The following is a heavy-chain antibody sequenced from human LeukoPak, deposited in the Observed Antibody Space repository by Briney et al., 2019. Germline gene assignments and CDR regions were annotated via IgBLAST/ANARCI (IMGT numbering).Heavy chain of an antibody. D-gene: IGHD5-12*01. CDR3: VKSGYSSSSDVDY. Sequence: GGSLRLSCAASGFTFSSYAMHWVRQAAGKGLQFLSSINSNGGSTYCADSVKGRFTISRDNSKSKLYLQMNRLRSEDTAVYYCVKSGYSSSSDVDYWGQGTLVTVSS. V-gene: IGHV3-64D*09. CDR1: GFTFSSYA. CDR2: INSNGGST. J-gene: IGHJ4*02.